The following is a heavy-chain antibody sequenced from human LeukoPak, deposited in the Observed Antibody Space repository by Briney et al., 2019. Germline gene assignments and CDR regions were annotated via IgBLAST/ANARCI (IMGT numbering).Heavy chain of an antibody. Sequence: SETLSLTCAVYGGSFSGYYWSWIRQPPGKGLEWIGEINHSGSTNYNPSLKSRVTISVDTSKNQFSLKLSSVTAADTAVYYCASPSRDYFYYMDVWGKGTTVTVSS. V-gene: IGHV4-34*01. CDR1: GGSFSGYY. CDR2: INHSGST. D-gene: IGHD6-6*01. CDR3: ASPSRDYFYYMDV. J-gene: IGHJ6*03.